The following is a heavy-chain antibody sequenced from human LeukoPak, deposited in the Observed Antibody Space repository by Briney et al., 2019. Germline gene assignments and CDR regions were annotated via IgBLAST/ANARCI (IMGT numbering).Heavy chain of an antibody. CDR1: GYTFTGYY. J-gene: IGHJ4*02. D-gene: IGHD2-2*01. CDR2: INPNSGGT. Sequence: ASVKVSCKASGYTFTGYYMHWVRQAPGQGLEWMGWINPNSGGTNYAQKFQGRVTMTRDTSISTAYMELSRLRSDDTAMYYCAREGSTSCRFDYWGQGTLVTVSS. CDR3: AREGSTSCRFDY. V-gene: IGHV1-2*02.